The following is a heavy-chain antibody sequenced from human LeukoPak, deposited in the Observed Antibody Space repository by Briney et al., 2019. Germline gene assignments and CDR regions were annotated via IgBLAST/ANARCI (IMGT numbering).Heavy chain of an antibody. CDR1: GFTFSTYS. CDR2: ISSSSSTI. J-gene: IGHJ5*02. Sequence: GGSLRLSCAASGFTFSTYSMNWVRQAPGKGLEWVSYISSSSSTIYYADSVKGRFTISRDNAKNSLSLQMNTLRAEDTAVYYCARDLEDWFDPWGQGTLVTVSS. CDR3: ARDLEDWFDP. V-gene: IGHV3-48*01. D-gene: IGHD1-1*01.